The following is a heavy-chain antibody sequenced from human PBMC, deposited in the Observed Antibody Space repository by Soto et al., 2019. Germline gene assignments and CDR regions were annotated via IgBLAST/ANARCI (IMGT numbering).Heavy chain of an antibody. D-gene: IGHD3-10*01. CDR1: GGSISSSSYY. V-gene: IGHV4-39*01. CDR3: ARHPISYYYGSGTDYGMDV. CDR2: IYYSGST. Sequence: PSETLSLTCTVSGGSISSSSYYWGWIRQPPGKGLEWIGSIYYSGSTYYNPSLKSRVTISVDTSKNQFSLKLSSVTAADTAVYYCARHPISYYYGSGTDYGMDVWGQGTTVTVSS. J-gene: IGHJ6*02.